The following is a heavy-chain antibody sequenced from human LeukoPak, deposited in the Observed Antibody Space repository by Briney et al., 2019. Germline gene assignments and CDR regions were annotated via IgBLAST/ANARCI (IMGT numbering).Heavy chain of an antibody. J-gene: IGHJ4*02. CDR1: GYTFTGYY. V-gene: IGHV1-2*02. CDR3: ASGRLYYYYDSSGYYLY. Sequence: ASVKVSCKASGYTFTGYYMHWVRQAPGQGLEWMGWINPNSGGTNYAQKFQGRVTMTRDTSISTAYMELSRLRSDDTAVYYCASGRLYYYYDSSGYYLYWGQGTLVTVSS. CDR2: INPNSGGT. D-gene: IGHD3-22*01.